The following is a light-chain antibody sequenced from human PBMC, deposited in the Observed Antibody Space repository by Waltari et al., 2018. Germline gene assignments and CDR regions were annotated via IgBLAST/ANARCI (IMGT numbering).Light chain of an antibody. CDR1: QSSSDY. CDR2: AAS. J-gene: IGKJ5*01. Sequence: DIQMTQSPSSLSASVGDRVTITCRARQSSSDYLNWYQQKPGKAPKLLIYAASTLQSGVPSSFSGSGSGTDFALTISSLQPEDFATYYCQQSYSFGQGTRLEIK. V-gene: IGKV1-39*01. CDR3: QQSYS.